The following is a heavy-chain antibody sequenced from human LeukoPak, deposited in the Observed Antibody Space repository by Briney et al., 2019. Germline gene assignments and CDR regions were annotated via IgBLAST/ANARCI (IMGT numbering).Heavy chain of an antibody. V-gene: IGHV1-2*02. Sequence: ASVKVSCKASGYTFTAYYMHWVRQAPGQGLEWMGWINPNSGGTSYAQKLQGRVTMTTDTSTNTAYMELRSLRSDDTAVYYCARSAVADTLSAYYFEYWGQGTLVTVSS. D-gene: IGHD6-19*01. J-gene: IGHJ4*02. CDR2: INPNSGGT. CDR3: ARSAVADTLSAYYFEY. CDR1: GYTFTAYY.